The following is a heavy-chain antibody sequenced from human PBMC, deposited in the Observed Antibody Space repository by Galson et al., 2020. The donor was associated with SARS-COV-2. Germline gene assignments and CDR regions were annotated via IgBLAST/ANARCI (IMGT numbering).Heavy chain of an antibody. CDR1: GDSISSYSYY. D-gene: IGHD2-15*01. CDR2: IFHSGTN. CDR3: AIRYLLGFQIVVDTDDAFDI. V-gene: IGHV4-39*01. J-gene: IGHJ3*02. Sequence: SETLSLTCTVSGDSISSYSYYWGWIRQPTGKGLEWIGGIFHSGTNYYNPSLKSRVTISVDTSRNQFSLKMTSVSAADMGRYYCAIRYLLGFQIVVDTDDAFDIWGQGTMVTVSS.